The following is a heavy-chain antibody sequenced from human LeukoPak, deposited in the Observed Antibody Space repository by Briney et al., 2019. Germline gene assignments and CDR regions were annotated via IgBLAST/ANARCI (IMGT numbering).Heavy chain of an antibody. CDR3: ARGRYYDILTGPLYYYYYMDV. CDR2: IYTSGST. J-gene: IGHJ6*03. CDR1: GASISIDY. D-gene: IGHD3-9*01. Sequence: SETLSLTCTVSGASISIDYWSWVRQPAGKGLEWIGRIYTSGSTNYNPSLKSRVTMSVDTSKNQFSLKLSSVTAADTAVYYCARGRYYDILTGPLYYYYYMDVWGKGTTVTISS. V-gene: IGHV4-4*07.